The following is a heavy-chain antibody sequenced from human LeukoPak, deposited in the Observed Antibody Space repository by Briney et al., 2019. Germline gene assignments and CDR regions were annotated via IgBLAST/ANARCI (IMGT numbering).Heavy chain of an antibody. CDR1: GGSINDYY. V-gene: IGHV4-59*01. Sequence: SETLSLTCTVSGGSINDYYWSWIRQPPGKGLEWIGYIYYGGSTNYNPSLKSRVTISADTSKNQFSLKLSSVTAADTAVYYCASQYSSSSGFDYWGQGTLVTVSS. CDR3: ASQYSSSSGFDY. J-gene: IGHJ4*02. CDR2: IYYGGST. D-gene: IGHD6-6*01.